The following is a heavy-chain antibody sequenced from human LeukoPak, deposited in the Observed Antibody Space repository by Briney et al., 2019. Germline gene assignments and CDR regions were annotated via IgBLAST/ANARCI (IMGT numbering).Heavy chain of an antibody. CDR1: GFTFSTYW. J-gene: IGHJ4*02. CDR2: ISGDGSDT. D-gene: IGHD7-27*01. Sequence: QPGGSLRLSCAASGFTFSTYWMHWVRQAPGKGLVWVSRISGDGSDTRYADSVKGRFIISRDNAKNTLYLQLNGLRAEDTAVYYCASDFDWGSGHWGQGALVTVSS. CDR3: ASDFDWGSGH. V-gene: IGHV3-74*01.